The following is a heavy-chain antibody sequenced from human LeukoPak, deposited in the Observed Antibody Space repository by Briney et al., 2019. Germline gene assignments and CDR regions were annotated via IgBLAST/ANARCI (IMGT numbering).Heavy chain of an antibody. Sequence: GASVKVSCTASGYTFTSYGISWVRQAPGQGLEWMGWISAYNGNTNYAQKLQGRVTMTTDTSTSTAYMELRSLRSDDTAVYYCAKDQFGYSYGFNFDYWGQGTLVTVSS. CDR2: ISAYNGNT. D-gene: IGHD5-18*01. CDR3: AKDQFGYSYGFNFDY. V-gene: IGHV1-18*01. CDR1: GYTFTSYG. J-gene: IGHJ4*02.